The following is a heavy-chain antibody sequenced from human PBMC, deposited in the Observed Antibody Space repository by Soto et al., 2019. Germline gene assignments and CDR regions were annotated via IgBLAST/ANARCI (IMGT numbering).Heavy chain of an antibody. J-gene: IGHJ4*02. D-gene: IGHD3-22*01. CDR2: IWYDGSNK. CDR3: AREQKGSGYYLYDY. V-gene: IGHV3-33*01. CDR1: GFTFSSYG. Sequence: VQLVESGGGVVQPGRSLRLSCAAFGFTFSSYGMHWVRQAPGKGLEWGAVIWYDGSNKYYADSVKGRFTISRDNSKNTLYLQMNSLRAEDTAVYYCAREQKGSGYYLYDYWGQGTLVTVSS.